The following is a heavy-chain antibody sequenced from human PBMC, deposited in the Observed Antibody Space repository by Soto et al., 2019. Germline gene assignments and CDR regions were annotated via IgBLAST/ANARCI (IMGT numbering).Heavy chain of an antibody. CDR2: ISSSGST. D-gene: IGHD3-3*01. Sequence: EVQLLESGGGLVQPGGSLRLSCAASGFTYRNYAMSWVRQAPGKGLEWVSTISSSGSTYYADSVQGRFTISRDNSKNTLNLQMNNLRAEDTALYYCAKERLALGFDYWGQGNLVTVSS. CDR1: GFTYRNYA. V-gene: IGHV3-23*01. J-gene: IGHJ4*02. CDR3: AKERLALGFDY.